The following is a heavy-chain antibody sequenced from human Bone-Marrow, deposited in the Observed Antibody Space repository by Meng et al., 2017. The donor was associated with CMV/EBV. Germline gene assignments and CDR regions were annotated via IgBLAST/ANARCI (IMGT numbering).Heavy chain of an antibody. J-gene: IGHJ3*02. D-gene: IGHD3-3*01. CDR3: ARITIFGVVHDAFDI. V-gene: IGHV5-51*01. CDR1: GYSFTSYW. Sequence: GGSLRLSCKGSGYSFTSYWIGWVRQMPGKGLEWMGIIYPGDSDTRYSPSFQGQVTISADKSISTAYLQWSSLKASDTAVYYCARITIFGVVHDAFDIWGQGTMVTVSS. CDR2: IYPGDSDT.